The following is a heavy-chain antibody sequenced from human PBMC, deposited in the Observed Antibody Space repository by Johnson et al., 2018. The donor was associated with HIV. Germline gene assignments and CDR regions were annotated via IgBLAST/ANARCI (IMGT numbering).Heavy chain of an antibody. V-gene: IGHV3-30*03. CDR2: ISYDGRKV. CDR3: ARDRGIAARPFRYAFDI. J-gene: IGHJ3*02. D-gene: IGHD6-6*01. Sequence: QVQLVESGGGVVQPGRSLRLSCAASGFTFSSYGMHWVRQAPGKGMDWVAFISYDGRKVYYADSVKGRFTISRDKNMLYLQMNSLRAEDTAVYYCARDRGIAARPFRYAFDIWGQGTMVTVSS. CDR1: GFTFSSYG.